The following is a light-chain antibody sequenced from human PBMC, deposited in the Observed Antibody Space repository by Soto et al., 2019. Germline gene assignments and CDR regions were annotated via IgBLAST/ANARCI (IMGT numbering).Light chain of an antibody. Sequence: QSVQTQPASVSGSPGQSITISCTGTSSDVGDYKYVSWFQQYPGKAPKLIIYEVTDRPSGVSNRFSGSKSGNTASLTISGLQAEDEAEYYCSSYTNINTRACVFGTGTKLTVL. CDR1: SSDVGDYKY. V-gene: IGLV2-14*01. J-gene: IGLJ1*01. CDR3: SSYTNINTRACV. CDR2: EVT.